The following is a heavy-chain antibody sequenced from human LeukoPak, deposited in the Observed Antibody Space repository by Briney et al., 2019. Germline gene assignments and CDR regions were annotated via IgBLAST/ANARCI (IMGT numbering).Heavy chain of an antibody. D-gene: IGHD3-22*01. J-gene: IGHJ4*02. V-gene: IGHV3-53*01. CDR2: IYSGGST. Sequence: QTGGSLRLSCAASGFTVSSNYMSWVRQAPGKGLEWVSVIYSGGSTYYADSVKGRFAISRDNAKNSLYLQMNSLRAEDTALYYCAREVSEGFDFWGQGTLVTVSS. CDR1: GFTVSSNY. CDR3: AREVSEGFDF.